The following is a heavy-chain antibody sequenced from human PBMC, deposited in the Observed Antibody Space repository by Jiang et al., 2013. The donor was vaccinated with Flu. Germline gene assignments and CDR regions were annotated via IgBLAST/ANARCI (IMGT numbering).Heavy chain of an antibody. CDR3: ARGIYGVTIFGVPADPFDY. Sequence: GSGLVKPSQTLSLTCTVSGGSISSGGYYWSWIRQHPGKGLEWIGYIYYSGSTYYNPSLKSRVTISVDTSKNQFSLKLSSVTAADTAVYYCARGIYGVTIFGVPADPFDYWGQGTLVTVSS. J-gene: IGHJ4*02. V-gene: IGHV4-31*03. CDR1: GGSISSGGYY. CDR2: IYYSGST. D-gene: IGHD3-3*01.